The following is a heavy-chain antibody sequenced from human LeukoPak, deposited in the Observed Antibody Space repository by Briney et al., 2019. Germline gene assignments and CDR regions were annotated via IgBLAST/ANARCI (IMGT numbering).Heavy chain of an antibody. V-gene: IGHV1-24*01. J-gene: IGHJ5*02. D-gene: IGHD5-12*01. Sequence: ASVKVSCKVSGYTLTELSMHWVRQAPGKGLEWMGGFDPEDGETIYAQKFQGRVTMTEDTSTDTAYMELSSLRSEDTAVYYCAHSGYDYSWFDPWGQGTLVTVSS. CDR1: GYTLTELS. CDR2: FDPEDGET. CDR3: AHSGYDYSWFDP.